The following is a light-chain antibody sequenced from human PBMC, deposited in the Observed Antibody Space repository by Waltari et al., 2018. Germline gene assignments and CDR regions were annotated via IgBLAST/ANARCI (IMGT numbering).Light chain of an antibody. CDR2: EGS. V-gene: IGLV2-23*03. Sequence: QSALTQPASVSGSPGQSITISCTGTSSDVGSYNLVSWYQQHPGKAPKLMIYEGSKGPSGVSNRFSGSKSGNTASLTISGLQAEDEADYYGCSYAGSSTFVVFGGGTKLTVL. CDR1: SSDVGSYNL. CDR3: CSYAGSSTFVV. J-gene: IGLJ2*01.